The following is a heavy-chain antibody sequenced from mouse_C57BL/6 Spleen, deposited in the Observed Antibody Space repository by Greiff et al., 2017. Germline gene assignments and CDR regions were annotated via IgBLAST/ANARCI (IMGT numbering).Heavy chain of an antibody. CDR2: IDPEDGET. Sequence: EVKLEESGAELVKPGASVKLSCTASGFNIKDYYMHWVKQRAEKGLEWIGRIDPEDGETTYAPKFQGKATITADTSSNPAYLQLSSLTSEDTAVYYCARGDHYYGHPFIDYWGQGTTLTVSS. D-gene: IGHD1-2*01. J-gene: IGHJ2*01. CDR1: GFNIKDYY. CDR3: ARGDHYYGHPFIDY. V-gene: IGHV14-2*01.